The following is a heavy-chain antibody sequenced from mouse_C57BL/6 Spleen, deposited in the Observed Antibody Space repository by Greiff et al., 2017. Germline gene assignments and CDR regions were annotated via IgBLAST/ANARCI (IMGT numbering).Heavy chain of an antibody. CDR1: GYTFTSYW. J-gene: IGHJ2*01. D-gene: IGHD1-1*01. Sequence: QVQLQQPGAELVRPGSSVKLSCKASGYTFTSYWMHWVKQRPIQGLEWIGNIDPSDSETHYNQKFKDKATLTVDISSSTAYMQLSSLTSEDSAVYYCARSGDYGYYFDYWGQGTTLTVSS. V-gene: IGHV1-52*01. CDR3: ARSGDYGYYFDY. CDR2: IDPSDSET.